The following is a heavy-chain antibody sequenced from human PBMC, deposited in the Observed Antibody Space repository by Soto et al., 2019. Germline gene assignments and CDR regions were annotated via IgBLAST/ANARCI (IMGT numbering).Heavy chain of an antibody. D-gene: IGHD5-12*01. Sequence: SETLSLTCTVSGGSISSGDYYWSWIRQPPGKGLEWIGYIYYSGSTYYNPSLKSRVTISVDTSKNQFSLKLSSVTAADTAVYYCARVQRGYSGYDELWGQGTLVTVS. CDR1: GGSISSGDYY. J-gene: IGHJ4*02. CDR2: IYYSGST. CDR3: ARVQRGYSGYDEL. V-gene: IGHV4-30-4*01.